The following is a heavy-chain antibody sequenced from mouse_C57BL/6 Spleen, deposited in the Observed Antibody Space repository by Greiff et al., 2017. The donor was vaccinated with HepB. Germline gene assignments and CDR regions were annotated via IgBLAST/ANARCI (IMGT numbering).Heavy chain of an antibody. Sequence: DVQLVESGGDLVKPGGSLKLSCAASGFTFSSYAMSWVRQTPEKRLEWVATISDGGSYTYYPDNVKGRFTISRDNAKNNLYLQMSHLKSEDTAMYYGARGGGRGDYFDYWGQGTTLTVSS. CDR1: GFTFSSYA. CDR3: ARGGGRGDYFDY. V-gene: IGHV5-4*01. CDR2: ISDGGSYT. J-gene: IGHJ2*01. D-gene: IGHD1-1*02.